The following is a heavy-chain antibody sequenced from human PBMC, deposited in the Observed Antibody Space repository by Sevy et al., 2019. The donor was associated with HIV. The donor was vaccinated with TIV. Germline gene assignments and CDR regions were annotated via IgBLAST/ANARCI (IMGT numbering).Heavy chain of an antibody. CDR3: AKGVSSGATKDY. CDR2: ISYDGNNK. J-gene: IGHJ4*02. CDR1: GFSFSHYG. Sequence: GGSLRLSCAASGFSFSHYGMHWVRQTPGKGLEWVAVISYDGNNKYYADSVKGRFTISRDNSKNTVHLQMNSLRGEDTAVYYCAKGVSSGATKDYWGQGTLVTVSS. V-gene: IGHV3-30*18. D-gene: IGHD1-26*01.